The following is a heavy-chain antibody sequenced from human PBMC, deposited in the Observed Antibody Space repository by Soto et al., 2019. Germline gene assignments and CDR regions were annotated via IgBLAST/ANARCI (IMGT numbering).Heavy chain of an antibody. J-gene: IGHJ4*02. V-gene: IGHV4-59*01. CDR3: ARDGSRYDFWSGPYYFDY. CDR1: GGNIIDYG. Sequence: LSCTVVGGNIIDYGWRWIRQPPGKGLEWIGYIYYSGSTNYNPSLKSRVTISVDTSKNQFALKLSSVSAADTAVYYCARDGSRYDFWSGPYYFDYWGQGTLVTGSS. D-gene: IGHD3-3*01. CDR2: IYYSGST.